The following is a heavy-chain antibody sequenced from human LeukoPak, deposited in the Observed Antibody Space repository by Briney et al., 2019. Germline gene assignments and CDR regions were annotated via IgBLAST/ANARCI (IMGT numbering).Heavy chain of an antibody. V-gene: IGHV3-48*01. J-gene: IGHJ4*02. Sequence: GGSLRLSCAASGFTFRNSWMSWVRQSPGKGLEWVSYITFSSSIIYYADSVRGRFTISRDNAKNSLYLQMNSLRAEDTAVYYCARDRLHYGEYEKTFDYWGQGTLVTVSS. CDR1: GFTFRNSW. CDR2: ITFSSSII. CDR3: ARDRLHYGEYEKTFDY. D-gene: IGHD4-17*01.